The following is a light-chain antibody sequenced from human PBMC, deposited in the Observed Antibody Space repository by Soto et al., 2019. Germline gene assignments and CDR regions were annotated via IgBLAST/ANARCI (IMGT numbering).Light chain of an antibody. J-gene: IGLJ1*01. CDR1: SSDVGSYNH. CDR3: YSFTTSNTNV. Sequence: QSALTQPPSVSGSPGQSVTISCSGTSSDVGSYNHVSWYQQAPGTAPKVMIYEVSNRPSGVPDRFSGSKSGNTASLTISGLQPEDEADYYCYSFTTSNTNVFGTGTKLTVL. CDR2: EVS. V-gene: IGLV2-18*02.